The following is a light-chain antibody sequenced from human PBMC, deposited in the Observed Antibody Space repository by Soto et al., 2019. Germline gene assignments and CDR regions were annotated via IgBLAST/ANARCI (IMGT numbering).Light chain of an antibody. J-gene: IGLJ1*01. V-gene: IGLV1-47*02. CDR2: SNN. Sequence: QSALTRPPSASGTPGQRVTISCSGRSANIGNNYVCWYQQLPGTAPKLLIYSNNQRPSGVPDRFSGSKSGTSASLAISGLRSEDEADYYCVSWDDSLSGLVFGAGTKVTVL. CDR3: VSWDDSLSGLV. CDR1: SANIGNNY.